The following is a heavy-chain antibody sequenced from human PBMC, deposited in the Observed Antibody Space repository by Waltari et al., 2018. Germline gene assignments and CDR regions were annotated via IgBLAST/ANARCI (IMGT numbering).Heavy chain of an antibody. V-gene: IGHV1-2*02. CDR3: ARGYSSVWSQSYFDY. D-gene: IGHD6-19*01. CDR1: GYTFTDYF. J-gene: IGHJ4*02. Sequence: QVRLVQPGAEVKKPGASVKVSCTASGYTFTDYFIHWMRQAPGQGPEWMGIINPKSGGTFYSQKFQGRVTMTRGTSISTTHMELGRLTSDDTAIYYCARGYSSVWSQSYFDYWGPGTLVTVSS. CDR2: INPKSGGT.